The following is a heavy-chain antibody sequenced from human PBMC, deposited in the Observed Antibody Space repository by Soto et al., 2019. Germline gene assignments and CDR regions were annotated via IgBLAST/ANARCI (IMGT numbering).Heavy chain of an antibody. CDR1: GFTFSSYG. V-gene: IGHV3-23*01. CDR3: AKDRRAGGNYGFYSDF. Sequence: GSLRLSCAASGFTFSSYGMTWVRQAPGKGLEWVSFSSATGAGTYYADSVKGRFTISRDNSKNTLYLQMTSLRADETAVYYCAKDRRAGGNYGFYSDFWGQGALVTVSS. D-gene: IGHD1-7*01. CDR2: SSATGAGT. J-gene: IGHJ4*02.